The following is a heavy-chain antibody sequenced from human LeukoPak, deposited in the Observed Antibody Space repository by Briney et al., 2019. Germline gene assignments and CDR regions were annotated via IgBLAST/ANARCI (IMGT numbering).Heavy chain of an antibody. CDR3: ARDNYLVGYSYGTYYYYMDV. J-gene: IGHJ6*03. V-gene: IGHV1-8*03. CDR1: GYTLTSYD. CDR2: MNPNSGNT. Sequence: ASVTVSCKASGYTLTSYDINWVRQATGQGLEWMGWMNPNSGNTGYAQKFQGRVTITRNTSISTAYMELSSLRSEDTAVYYCARDNYLVGYSYGTYYYYMDVWGKGTTVTVSS. D-gene: IGHD5-18*01.